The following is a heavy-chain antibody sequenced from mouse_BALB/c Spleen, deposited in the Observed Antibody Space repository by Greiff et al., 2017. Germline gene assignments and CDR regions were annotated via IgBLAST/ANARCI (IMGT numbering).Heavy chain of an antibody. CDR3: ARGEDDYYFDY. CDR2: INPSNGRT. Sequence: VQLQQPGAELVKPGASVKLSCKASGYTFTSYWMHWVKQRPGQGLEWIGEINPSNGRTNYNEKFKSKATLTVDKSSSTAYMQLSSLTSEDSAVYYCARGEDDYYFDYWGQGTTLTVSS. J-gene: IGHJ2*01. CDR1: GYTFTSYW. V-gene: IGHV1S81*02. D-gene: IGHD2-4*01.